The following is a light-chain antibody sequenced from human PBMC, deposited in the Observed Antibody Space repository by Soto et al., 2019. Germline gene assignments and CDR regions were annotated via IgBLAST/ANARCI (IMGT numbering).Light chain of an antibody. CDR2: KAS. CDR3: QHYKSYPWT. V-gene: IGKV1-5*03. J-gene: IGKJ1*01. CDR1: QRISFW. Sequence: IQMTPSPSTHSASVLDIVAIICLARQRISFWLAWFALKRRKVPKLLIYKASSVESGVPSMFSGSGSRTEFPLTISSLQPDDFATSYCQHYKSYPWTFGQGTKVDIK.